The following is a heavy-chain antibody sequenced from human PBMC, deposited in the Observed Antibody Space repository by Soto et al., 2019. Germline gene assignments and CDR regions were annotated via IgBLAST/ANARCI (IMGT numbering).Heavy chain of an antibody. J-gene: IGHJ4*02. D-gene: IGHD3-22*01. CDR1: GYSFTSYW. Sequence: GESLKISWRGAGYSFTSYWISWVRQMPGRGLEWMGRIDPSDSYTNYSPSFQGHVTISADKSVNTAYLQWSSLKASDTAMYYCARHPPYDTSGYYPHWGQGTLVTVSS. CDR2: IDPSDSYT. CDR3: ARHPPYDTSGYYPH. V-gene: IGHV5-10-1*01.